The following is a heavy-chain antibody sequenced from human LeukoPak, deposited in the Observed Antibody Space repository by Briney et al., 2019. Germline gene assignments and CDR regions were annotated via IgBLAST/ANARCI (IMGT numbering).Heavy chain of an antibody. J-gene: IGHJ4*02. D-gene: IGHD1-26*01. CDR2: IRFDGSNK. V-gene: IGHV3-30*02. CDR1: VFTFSSYG. Sequence: GGSLRLSCAASVFTFSSYGMHCVRDAPGKGLGCVAFIRFDGSNKYYADSVRGRFPISRDNSKNSRYLQKNTRRAQNTPVYYFGGAGKDLLLSSDYWGQGTLVTVSS. CDR3: GGAGKDLLLSSDY.